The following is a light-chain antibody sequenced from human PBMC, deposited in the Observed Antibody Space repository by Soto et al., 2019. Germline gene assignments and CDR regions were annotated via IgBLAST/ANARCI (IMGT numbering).Light chain of an antibody. Sequence: QSALTQPASVSGSPGQSITISCTGTGSDVGTYNYVSWYQQHPGKAPKLMIYDVTNRPSGVSDRFSGSTSGNTASLTISGLQAEDEADYYCSSYTSSSTSVVFGGGTKLTVL. CDR3: SSYTSSSTSVV. V-gene: IGLV2-14*01. CDR2: DVT. CDR1: GSDVGTYNY. J-gene: IGLJ2*01.